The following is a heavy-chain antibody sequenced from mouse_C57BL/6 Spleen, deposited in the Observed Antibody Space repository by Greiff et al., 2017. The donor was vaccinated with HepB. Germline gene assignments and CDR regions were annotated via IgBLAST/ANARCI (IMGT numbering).Heavy chain of an antibody. D-gene: IGHD1-1*01. CDR2: INPSSGDT. CDR3: ARGGTTVVGDY. J-gene: IGHJ2*01. V-gene: IGHV1-4*01. Sequence: VKLVESGAELARPGASVKMSCKASGYTFTSYTMHWVKQRPGQGLEWIGYINPSSGDTKYNQKFKDKATLTADKSSSTAYMQLSSLTSEDSAVYYCARGGTTVVGDYWGQGTTLTVSS. CDR1: GYTFTSYT.